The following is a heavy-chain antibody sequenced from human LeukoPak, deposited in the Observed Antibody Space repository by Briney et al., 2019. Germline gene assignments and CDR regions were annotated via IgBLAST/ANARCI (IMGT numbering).Heavy chain of an antibody. J-gene: IGHJ6*03. CDR3: ARPALYCSSTVCPPYMDV. V-gene: IGHV5-51*01. CDR2: IYPGDSDT. Sequence: PGESLKISCKGSGHSFTSYWIGWVRQMPGKGLEWMGIIYPGDSDTRYSPSFQGQVTISADKSISTAYLQWSSLKASDTATYYCARPALYCSSTVCPPYMDVWGKGTTVTVSS. D-gene: IGHD2-2*01. CDR1: GHSFTSYW.